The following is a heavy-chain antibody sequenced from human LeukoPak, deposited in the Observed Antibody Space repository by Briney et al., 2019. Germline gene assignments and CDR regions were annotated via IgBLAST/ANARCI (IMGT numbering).Heavy chain of an antibody. CDR3: TRYNNDHFDY. J-gene: IGHJ4*02. Sequence: PGGSLRLSCAGSGFTFGGYRMPWFRQTPGKGLEWVAVIAYDGSRAFYADSVKGRFTISRDNSKNTMSVQMDDLRAEDTAVYYCTRYNNDHFDYWRQGTLVTVSS. D-gene: IGHD1-14*01. CDR1: GFTFGGYR. V-gene: IGHV3-33*01. CDR2: IAYDGSRA.